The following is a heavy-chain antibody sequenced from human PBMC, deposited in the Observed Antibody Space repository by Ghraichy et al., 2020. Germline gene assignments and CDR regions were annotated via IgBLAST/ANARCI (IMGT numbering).Heavy chain of an antibody. J-gene: IGHJ4*02. CDR3: VRSGNCDY. V-gene: IGHV3-48*01. CDR2: ISSNGNTI. D-gene: IGHD1-26*01. Sequence: GESLNISCAASGFTFSSFNMNWVRQAPGMGLEWVSYISSNGNTIYYADSVRGRFTIPRDNARNSLYLQMNSLRAEDTAVYYCVRSGNCDYWGQGTLVTVSS. CDR1: GFTFSSFN.